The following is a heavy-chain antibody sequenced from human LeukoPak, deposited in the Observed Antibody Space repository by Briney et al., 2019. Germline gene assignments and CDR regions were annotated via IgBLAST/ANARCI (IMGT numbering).Heavy chain of an antibody. V-gene: IGHV4-4*09. Sequence: PSETLSLTCTVSGGSISSYYWSWIRQPPGKGLEWIGYIYTSGSTNYNPSLKSRVTISVDTSKNQFSLKLSSVTAADTAVYYCARVRARYYYYYMDVWGKGTTVTVPS. J-gene: IGHJ6*03. CDR3: ARVRARYYYYYMDV. CDR2: IYTSGST. CDR1: GGSISSYY.